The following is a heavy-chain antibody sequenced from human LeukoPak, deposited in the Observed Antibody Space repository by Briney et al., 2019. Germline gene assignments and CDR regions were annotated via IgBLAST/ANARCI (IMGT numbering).Heavy chain of an antibody. J-gene: IGHJ4*02. V-gene: IGHV3-53*01. CDR3: AREVGGGATNYFDY. CDR1: GDSISSYY. Sequence: PSETLSLTCTVSGDSISSYYWSWVRQAPGKGLEWVSVIYSADSAYYADSVRGRFTISRDNSKNTLYLQMNSLRADDTAVYYCAREVGGGATNYFDYWGQGTLVTVSS. CDR2: IYSADSA. D-gene: IGHD1-26*01.